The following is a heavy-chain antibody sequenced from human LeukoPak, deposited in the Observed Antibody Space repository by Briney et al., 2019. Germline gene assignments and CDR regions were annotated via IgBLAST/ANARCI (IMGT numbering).Heavy chain of an antibody. CDR2: INPSGGST. D-gene: IGHD3-10*01. J-gene: IGHJ6*03. Sequence: ASVKVSCKASGYTFSNYYMHWVRQAPGQGLEWMGIINPSGGSTSYAQKFQGRVTMTRDMSTSTVYMELSSLRSEDTAVYYCASAGGSGSYYKQDYYYYYMDVWGKGTTVTVSS. CDR1: GYTFSNYY. CDR3: ASAGGSGSYYKQDYYYYYMDV. V-gene: IGHV1-46*01.